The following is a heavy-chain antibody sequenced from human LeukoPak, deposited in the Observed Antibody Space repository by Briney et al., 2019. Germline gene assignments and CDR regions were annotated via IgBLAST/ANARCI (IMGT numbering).Heavy chain of an antibody. Sequence: ASVKVSCKASGYTFTSYGISWVRQAPGQGLEGMGWISAYNSNTNYAQKLQGRVTMTTDTSTSTAYMELRSLRSDDTAVYYCARDVGYSYGERNFDYWGQGTLVTVSS. CDR2: ISAYNSNT. CDR1: GYTFTSYG. J-gene: IGHJ4*02. D-gene: IGHD5-18*01. CDR3: ARDVGYSYGERNFDY. V-gene: IGHV1-18*01.